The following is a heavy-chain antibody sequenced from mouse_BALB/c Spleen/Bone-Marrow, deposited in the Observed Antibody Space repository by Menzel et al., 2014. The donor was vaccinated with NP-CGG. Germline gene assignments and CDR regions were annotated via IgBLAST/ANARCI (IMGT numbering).Heavy chain of an antibody. CDR2: ITYDGGS. CDR3: ARDHYYGSSYLDY. J-gene: IGHJ2*01. Sequence: EVKLMESGPDLVKPSQSLSLTCSVTGYSITSGYYWNWIRQFPENRLEWMGYITYDGGSNYNPSLKNRISITRDTSENQFFLKLNSVTTEDTATYYCARDHYYGSSYLDYWGQGTTLTVSS. CDR1: GYSITSGYY. D-gene: IGHD1-1*01. V-gene: IGHV3-6*02.